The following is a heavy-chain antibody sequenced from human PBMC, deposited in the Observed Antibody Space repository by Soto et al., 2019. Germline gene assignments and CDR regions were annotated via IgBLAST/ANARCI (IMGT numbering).Heavy chain of an antibody. CDR3: ARERAAAGTGWFDP. D-gene: IGHD6-13*01. CDR1: GYTFTSYD. J-gene: IGHJ5*02. Sequence: QVQLVQSGAEVKKPGASVKVSCKASGYTFTSYDINWVRQATGQGLEWMGWMNPNSGNTGYAQKFKGRVTMTRNTSISTAYMELISLRSEDTAVYYCARERAAAGTGWFDPWGQGTLVTVSS. V-gene: IGHV1-8*01. CDR2: MNPNSGNT.